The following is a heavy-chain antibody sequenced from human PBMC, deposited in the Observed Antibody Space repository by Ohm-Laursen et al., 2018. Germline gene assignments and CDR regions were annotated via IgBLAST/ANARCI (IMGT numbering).Heavy chain of an antibody. CDR3: ARRDLWNAFDI. CDR2: IYYSGST. Sequence: TLSLTCTVPGGSISSGGYYWSWIRQHPGKGLEWIGYIYYSGSTYYNPSLKSRVTISVDTSKNQLSLKLSSVTAADTAVYYCARRDLWNAFDIWGQGTMVTVSS. J-gene: IGHJ3*02. V-gene: IGHV4-31*03. D-gene: IGHD2-21*01. CDR1: GGSISSGGYY.